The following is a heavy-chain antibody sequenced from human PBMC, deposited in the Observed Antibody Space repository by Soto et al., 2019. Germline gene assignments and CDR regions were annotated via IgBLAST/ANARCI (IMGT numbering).Heavy chain of an antibody. D-gene: IGHD5-18*01. V-gene: IGHV4-39*01. CDR1: GVSISSSSYY. CDR2: IYYSGST. Sequence: SETLSLTCTVSGVSISSSSYYWVWIRKPPGKWLEWIGSIYYSGSTYYNPSLKSRVTISVDTSKNQFSLKLSSVTAADTAVYYCARQGLGYSYGYRDYYYYGMDVWGQGTTVT. J-gene: IGHJ6*02. CDR3: ARQGLGYSYGYRDYYYYGMDV.